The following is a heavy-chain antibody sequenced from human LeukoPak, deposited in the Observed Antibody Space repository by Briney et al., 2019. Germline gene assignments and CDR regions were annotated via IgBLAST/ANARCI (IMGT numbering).Heavy chain of an antibody. V-gene: IGHV5-51*01. CDR2: VSPSDSDT. Sequence: PGESLKISCEGSRYTFTNFWIGWVRQMPGKGLEWMGIVSPSDSDTRYSPSFQGQVTISADKSITTAYLQWSSLKASDTATYYCVRQPRVHTPDFWGQGTLVTVSS. D-gene: IGHD1-1*01. CDR3: VRQPRVHTPDF. J-gene: IGHJ4*02. CDR1: RYTFTNFW.